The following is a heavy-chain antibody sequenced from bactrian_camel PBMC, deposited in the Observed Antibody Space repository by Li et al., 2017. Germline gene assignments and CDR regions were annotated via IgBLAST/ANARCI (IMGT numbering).Heavy chain of an antibody. CDR3: AATSDGWFGFWEH. D-gene: IGHD5*01. J-gene: IGHJ4*01. V-gene: IGHV3-1*01. CDR1: GFTFRTTP. CDR2: ISASGATA. Sequence: VQLVESGGGLAQLGRSVTLSCTAQGFTFRTTPMGWLRQPPGKAMERVSDISASGATADYETFAKGRFTISRDDAEKTVTLQMNSLKADDTALYYCAATSDGWFGFWEHWGKGTQVTVS.